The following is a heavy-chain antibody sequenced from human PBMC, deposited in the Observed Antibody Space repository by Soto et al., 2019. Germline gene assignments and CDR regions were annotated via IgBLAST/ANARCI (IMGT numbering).Heavy chain of an antibody. Sequence: SETLCLTCSVSGGSRSRYYGPWIRQPPGKGLEWIGYAYYSGDTVYNPSRQSRVTMAVDTSKNQVSLKLTSVTAADTAVYYCARSRSHWLALDSWGQGTLVTVSS. CDR2: AYYSGDT. CDR1: GGSRSRYY. V-gene: IGHV4-59*01. J-gene: IGHJ4*02. CDR3: ARSRSHWLALDS. D-gene: IGHD6-19*01.